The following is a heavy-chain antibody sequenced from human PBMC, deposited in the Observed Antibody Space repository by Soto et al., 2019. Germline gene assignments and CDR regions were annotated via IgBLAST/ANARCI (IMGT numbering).Heavy chain of an antibody. CDR1: CGSLSSSSYC. J-gene: IGHJ4*02. D-gene: IGHD3-9*01. CDR2: VYYSGST. Sequence: SETLSLTCTVSCGSLSSSSYCWGWVRQPPGKGLEWIGSVYYSGSTYYNPSLESRVTISVDKSKNQFSLKLMSLSAADTAVYYCGRLEGLATISYYFDYWGQGALVTVSS. V-gene: IGHV4-39*01. CDR3: GRLEGLATISYYFDY.